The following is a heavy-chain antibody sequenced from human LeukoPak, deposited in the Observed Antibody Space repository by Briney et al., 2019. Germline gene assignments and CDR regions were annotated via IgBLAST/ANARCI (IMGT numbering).Heavy chain of an antibody. Sequence: SETLSLTCSVSGGSISSGVYYWGWIRQPPGKGLEWIGTIYYNGATQYSSSLKSRVTISLDTSKNQFSLNLRFLTAADTAVYYCAREDLGDGSNTQGYWGQGTLVTVSS. CDR2: IYYNGAT. D-gene: IGHD5-24*01. J-gene: IGHJ4*02. CDR3: AREDLGDGSNTQGY. CDR1: GGSISSGVYY. V-gene: IGHV4-39*02.